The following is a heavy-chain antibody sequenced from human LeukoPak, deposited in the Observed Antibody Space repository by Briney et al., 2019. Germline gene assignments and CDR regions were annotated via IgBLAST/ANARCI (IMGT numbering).Heavy chain of an antibody. J-gene: IGHJ4*02. D-gene: IGHD2-21*01. Sequence: GASVKVSYKASGYTFTDYYIHWVRLPPGQGREWMGWINPNNGGTNYVQKFQGRVTMTRDTSISTAYRELSRRRSDDTAVYYWARVFPRLYYFDYWGQGTLVTVSS. V-gene: IGHV1-2*02. CDR2: INPNNGGT. CDR1: GYTFTDYY. CDR3: ARVFPRLYYFDY.